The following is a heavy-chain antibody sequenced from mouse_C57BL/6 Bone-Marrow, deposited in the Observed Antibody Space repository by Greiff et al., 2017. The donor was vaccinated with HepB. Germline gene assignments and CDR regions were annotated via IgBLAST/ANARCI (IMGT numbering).Heavy chain of an antibody. CDR2: ISDGGSYT. Sequence: EVKLMESGGGLVKPGGSLKLSCAASGFTFSSYAMSWVRQTPEKRLEWVATISDGGSYTYYPDNVKGRFTISRDNAKNNLYLQMSHLKSEDTAMYYCARWIYSDYWGQGTTLTVSS. J-gene: IGHJ2*01. CDR1: GFTFSSYA. CDR3: ARWIYSDY. V-gene: IGHV5-4*03.